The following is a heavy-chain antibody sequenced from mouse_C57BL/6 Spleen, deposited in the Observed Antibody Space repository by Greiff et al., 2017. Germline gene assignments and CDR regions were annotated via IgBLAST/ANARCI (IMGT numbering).Heavy chain of an antibody. J-gene: IGHJ3*01. CDR2: INPSNGGT. CDR1: GYTFTSYW. Sequence: QVQLQQPGTELVKPGASVKLSCKASGYTFTSYWMHWVKQRPGQGLEWIGNINPSNGGTNYNEKFKSKATLTVDKSSSTAYMQISSLTSEDSAVYYCARALTYYGSSYEFAYWGQGTLVTVSA. CDR3: ARALTYYGSSYEFAY. V-gene: IGHV1-53*01. D-gene: IGHD1-1*01.